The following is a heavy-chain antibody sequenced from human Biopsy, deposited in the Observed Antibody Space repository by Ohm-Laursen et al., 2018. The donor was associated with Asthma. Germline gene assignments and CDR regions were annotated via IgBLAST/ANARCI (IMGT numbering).Heavy chain of an antibody. CDR2: IDWEEDK. D-gene: IGHD1-14*01. Sequence: TQTLTLTCSFSGFSLSSSGANVNWIRQPPGKALEWLARIDWEEDKFYSTSLRTRLTISKGSSEDQVVLTMTNMGPANTATYYCTRHNDYWGPGILVTVSS. CDR1: GFSLSSSGAN. V-gene: IGHV2-70*04. CDR3: TRHNDY. J-gene: IGHJ4*02.